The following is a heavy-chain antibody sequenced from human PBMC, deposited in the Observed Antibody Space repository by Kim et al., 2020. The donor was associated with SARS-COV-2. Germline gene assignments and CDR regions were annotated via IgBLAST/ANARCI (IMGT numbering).Heavy chain of an antibody. CDR2: INPNSGGT. CDR3: ARVGRRGRGSQWLVFGP. J-gene: IGHJ5*02. D-gene: IGHD6-19*01. V-gene: IGHV1-2*06. CDR1: GYTFTGYY. Sequence: ASVKVSCKASGYTFTGYYMHWVRQAPGQGLEWMGRINPNSGGTNYAQKFLGRVTMTRDTSISTAYMELSRLRSDDTAVYYCARVGRRGRGSQWLVFGPWGQGTLVTVSS.